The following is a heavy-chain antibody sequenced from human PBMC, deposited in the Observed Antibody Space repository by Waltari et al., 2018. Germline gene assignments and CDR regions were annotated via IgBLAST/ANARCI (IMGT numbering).Heavy chain of an antibody. J-gene: IGHJ4*02. CDR2: INPNSGGT. D-gene: IGHD3-10*01. CDR3: ARDRVPI. V-gene: IGHV1-2*02. Sequence: VQLVQSGAEVQKPGSSVHVCCMASRYPFTGSSMHWVPPATGQGLEWMGWINPNSGGTNYAQKFQGRVTMTRDTSISTAYMELSRLRSDDTAVYYCARDRVPIWGQGTLVTVSS. CDR1: RYPFTGSS.